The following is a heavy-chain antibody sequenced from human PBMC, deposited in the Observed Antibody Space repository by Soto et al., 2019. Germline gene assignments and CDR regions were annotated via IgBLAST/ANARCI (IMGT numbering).Heavy chain of an antibody. J-gene: IGHJ3*02. CDR3: ARGECSSNYCFTRWALDI. CDR1: GGSFSGYY. CDR2: INHSGST. V-gene: IGHV4-34*01. D-gene: IGHD2-2*01. Sequence: KTSETLSLTCAVYGGSFSGYYWTWIRQTPGKGLEWIGEINHSGSTNYKPSLKSRVSISADTSKKQFSLNLTSVTAADTAVYYCARGECSSNYCFTRWALDIWGQGTVVTVS.